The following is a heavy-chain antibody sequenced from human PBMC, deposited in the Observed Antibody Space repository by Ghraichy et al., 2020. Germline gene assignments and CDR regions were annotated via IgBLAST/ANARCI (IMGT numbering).Heavy chain of an antibody. D-gene: IGHD5-18*01. CDR3: AKASLGSTYGYAGSYLDF. J-gene: IGHJ4*02. Sequence: SLNISCAASGFTFDDFAMHWVRQTPGRGLEWVSGISWNSGSVGYADSVKGRFTISRDNAKNSLSLQMSSLKPDDTALYYCAKASLGSTYGYAGSYLDFWGQGTLVTVSS. V-gene: IGHV3-9*01. CDR1: GFTFDDFA. CDR2: ISWNSGSV.